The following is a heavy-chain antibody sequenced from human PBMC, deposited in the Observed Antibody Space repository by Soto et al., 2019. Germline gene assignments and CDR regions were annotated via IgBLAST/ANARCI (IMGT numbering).Heavy chain of an antibody. V-gene: IGHV1-46*01. D-gene: IGHD2-2*01. Sequence: ASVKVSCKASGYTFTNYYIHWVRQAPGQGLEWMGIINPSGGSTSYAQKFQGRVTVTRDTSTNTVYMELSSLRSEDTAVYYCARDPNLYCSGTDCYVYWGHGTLVTAPQ. CDR2: INPSGGST. CDR3: ARDPNLYCSGTDCYVY. J-gene: IGHJ4*01. CDR1: GYTFTNYY.